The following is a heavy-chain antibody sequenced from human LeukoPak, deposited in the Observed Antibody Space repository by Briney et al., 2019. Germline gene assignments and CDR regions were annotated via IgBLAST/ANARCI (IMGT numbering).Heavy chain of an antibody. J-gene: IGHJ3*02. CDR3: ARDSWILTGFEAFDI. CDR2: IWYDGSNK. V-gene: IGHV3-33*01. CDR1: GFTFSNYG. D-gene: IGHD3-9*01. Sequence: GGSLRLSCAASGFTFSNYGMHWVRQAPGKGLEWVAVIWYDGSNKYYADSVKGRFTISRDNSKNTLYLQMNSLRAEDTAVYYCARDSWILTGFEAFDIWGQGTMVTVSS.